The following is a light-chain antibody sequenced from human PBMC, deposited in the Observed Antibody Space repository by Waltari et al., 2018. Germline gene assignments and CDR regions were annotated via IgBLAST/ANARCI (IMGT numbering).Light chain of an antibody. CDR2: SAS. V-gene: IGKV1-39*01. CDR1: QNIDNY. J-gene: IGKJ1*01. Sequence: DIKMTQSPSSLSASVGDRVTIACRACQNIDNYLNWYQQKPGEAPKLLIYSASSPQSGVPSRFTGSGSETDFALTIRGLQPEDSAIYYCQQSYNAPATFGQGTTV. CDR3: QQSYNAPAT.